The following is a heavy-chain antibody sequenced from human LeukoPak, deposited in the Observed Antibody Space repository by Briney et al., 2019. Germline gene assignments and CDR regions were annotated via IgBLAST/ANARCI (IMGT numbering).Heavy chain of an antibody. CDR2: INPNSGGT. V-gene: IGHV1-2*02. CDR3: ARVMVRGVISGDY. Sequence: ASVKVSCKASGYTFTGYYMRWVRQAPGQGLEWMGWINPNSGGTNYAQKFQGRVTMTRDTSISTAYMELSRLRSDDTAVYYCARVMVRGVISGDYWGQGTLVTVSS. D-gene: IGHD3-10*01. J-gene: IGHJ4*02. CDR1: GYTFTGYY.